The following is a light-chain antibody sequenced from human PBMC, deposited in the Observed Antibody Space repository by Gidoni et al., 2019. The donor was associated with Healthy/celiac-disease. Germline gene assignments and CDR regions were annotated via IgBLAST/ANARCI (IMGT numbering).Light chain of an antibody. Sequence: EIVLTQSPATLSLSPGEGATLSCRASQSVSSYLAWYQQKPGQAPRLLIYDASNRATGIPARFSGSGSGTDFTLTISSLEPEDFAVYYCQQGSFGQGTRLEIK. J-gene: IGKJ5*01. CDR3: QQGS. V-gene: IGKV3-11*01. CDR1: QSVSSY. CDR2: DAS.